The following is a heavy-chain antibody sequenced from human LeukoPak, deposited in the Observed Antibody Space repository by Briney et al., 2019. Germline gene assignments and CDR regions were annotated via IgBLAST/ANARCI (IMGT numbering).Heavy chain of an antibody. D-gene: IGHD3-3*01. V-gene: IGHV5-51*01. CDR2: IYPGDSDT. CDR1: GYSFTSYW. J-gene: IGHJ6*03. Sequence: GESLKISCKGSGYSFTSYWIGWVRQMPGKGLEWMGIIYPGDSDTRYSPSFQGQVTISADKSISTAYLQWSSLRASDTAMYYRARTVYDFWSGYYYYYMDVWGKGTTVTVSS. CDR3: ARTVYDFWSGYYYYYMDV.